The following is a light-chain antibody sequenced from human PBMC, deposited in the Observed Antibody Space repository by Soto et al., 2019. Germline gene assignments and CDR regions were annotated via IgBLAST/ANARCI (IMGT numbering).Light chain of an antibody. CDR2: GAS. J-gene: IGKJ1*01. V-gene: IGKV3-15*01. Sequence: EKVMTQSPATLSVSPGERVTLPCWASQRVGSNVAWYQQKLGQAPRLLIYGASTRATGIPARFSGSGSGTEITLIISSHNSEDFTMYYCPQYYEGRPFGQGTKVEIK. CDR1: QRVGSN. CDR3: PQYYEGRP.